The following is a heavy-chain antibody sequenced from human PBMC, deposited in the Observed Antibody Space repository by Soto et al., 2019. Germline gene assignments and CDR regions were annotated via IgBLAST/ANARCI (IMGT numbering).Heavy chain of an antibody. CDR2: INHSGST. CDR3: AREPSRQQLVNYYYYYGMYV. CDR1: GGSFSGYY. J-gene: IGHJ6*02. V-gene: IGHV4-34*01. D-gene: IGHD6-13*01. Sequence: QVQLQQWGAGLLKPSETLSLTCAVYGGSFSGYYWSWIRQPPGKGLEWIGEINHSGSTNYNPSLKSRVTISVDTSKNQFSLKLSSVTAADTAVYYCAREPSRQQLVNYYYYYGMYVWGQGTTVTVYS.